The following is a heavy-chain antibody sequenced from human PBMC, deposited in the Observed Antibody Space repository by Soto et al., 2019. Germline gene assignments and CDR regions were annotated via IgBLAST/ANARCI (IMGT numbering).Heavy chain of an antibody. CDR1: GFTFSSYW. D-gene: IGHD3-3*01. Sequence: GGSLRLSCAASGFTFSSYWMSWVRQAPGKGLEWVANIKQDGSEKYYVDSVKGRFTISRDNAKNSLYLQMNSLRAEDTAVYYCARDLGYDFWSGYYYYYYGMDVWGQGTTVTVSS. V-gene: IGHV3-7*05. CDR3: ARDLGYDFWSGYYYYYYGMDV. CDR2: IKQDGSEK. J-gene: IGHJ6*02.